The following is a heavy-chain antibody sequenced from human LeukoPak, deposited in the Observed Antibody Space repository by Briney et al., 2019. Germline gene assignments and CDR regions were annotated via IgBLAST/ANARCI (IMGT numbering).Heavy chain of an antibody. J-gene: IGHJ4*02. CDR2: MNPNSGNT. Sequence: SXYXFXXYXINXVRQAPGQGLEWMGWMNPNSGNTGYAQKFQGKVTMTRNTSISTAYMELSSLRSEDTAVYYCARSLGTFGYWGQGTLVTVSS. D-gene: IGHD7-27*01. CDR3: ARSLGTFGY. V-gene: IGHV1-8*01. CDR1: XYXFXXYX.